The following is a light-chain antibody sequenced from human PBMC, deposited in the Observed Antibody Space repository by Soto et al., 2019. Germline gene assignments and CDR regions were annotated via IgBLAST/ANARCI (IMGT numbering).Light chain of an antibody. CDR3: QQRRNWPPIT. Sequence: IVLTQSPANLSLSPGERATLSCRASQSVSSYLAWYQQKPGQAPRLLIYDASNRATGIPARFSGSGSGTDFTLTISSLDPEDFAVYYCQQRRNWPPITFGQGTRLEIK. V-gene: IGKV3-11*01. CDR1: QSVSSY. J-gene: IGKJ5*01. CDR2: DAS.